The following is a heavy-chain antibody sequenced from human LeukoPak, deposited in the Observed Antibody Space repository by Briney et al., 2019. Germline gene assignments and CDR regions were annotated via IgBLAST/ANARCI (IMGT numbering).Heavy chain of an antibody. CDR3: ARVFGLFLIPTSYFDL. CDR1: GYIFNSYG. Sequence: GASVKVSCKSSGYIFNSYGITWVRQAPGQGLEWMGWISGYNGNTKYAQKFQGRVTMTTDTPTSTGYMELRTLRSDDTAVYYRARVFGLFLIPTSYFDLWGQGSLVTVSS. J-gene: IGHJ4*02. V-gene: IGHV1-18*01. CDR2: ISGYNGNT. D-gene: IGHD2-2*01.